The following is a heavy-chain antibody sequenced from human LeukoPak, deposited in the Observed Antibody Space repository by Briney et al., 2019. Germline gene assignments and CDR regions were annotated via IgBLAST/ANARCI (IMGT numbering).Heavy chain of an antibody. J-gene: IGHJ4*02. CDR1: GYTLTELS. V-gene: IGHV1-24*01. CDR2: FDPEDGET. Sequence: GASVKVSCKVSGYTLTELSMHWVRQAPGKGLEWMGGFDPEDGETIYAQNFQGRVTMTTDTSTSTAYMELRSLRSDDTAVYYCARDVDYYDSSGYYPAGYWGQGTLVTVSS. D-gene: IGHD3-22*01. CDR3: ARDVDYYDSSGYYPAGY.